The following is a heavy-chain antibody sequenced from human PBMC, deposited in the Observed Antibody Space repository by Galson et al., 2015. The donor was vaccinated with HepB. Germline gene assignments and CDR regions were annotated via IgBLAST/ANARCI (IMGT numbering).Heavy chain of an antibody. CDR2: ISGSGGST. J-gene: IGHJ3*02. V-gene: IGHV3-23*01. CDR1: GFTFSSYA. D-gene: IGHD1-7*01. Sequence: SLRLSCAASGFTFSSYAMSWVRQAPGKGLEWVSAISGSGGSTYYANSVKGRFTISRDNSKNTLYLQMNSLRAEDTAVYYCAKALPINWNYECAFDIWGQGTMVTVSS. CDR3: AKALPINWNYECAFDI.